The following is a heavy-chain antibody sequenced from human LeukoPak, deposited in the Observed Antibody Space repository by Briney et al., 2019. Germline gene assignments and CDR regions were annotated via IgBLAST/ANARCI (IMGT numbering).Heavy chain of an antibody. CDR1: GFTFGSYV. V-gene: IGHV3-23*01. J-gene: IGHJ4*02. CDR2: IGTSGGDI. Sequence: QPGGPLRLSCAASGFTFGSYVMIWVRQAPGKGLEWVSIIGTSGGDIHYADSVKGRFSISRDNSKNTLSLQMNSLRVDDTAVYYCARDPNWGSGYWGQGTLVTVSS. D-gene: IGHD7-27*01. CDR3: ARDPNWGSGY.